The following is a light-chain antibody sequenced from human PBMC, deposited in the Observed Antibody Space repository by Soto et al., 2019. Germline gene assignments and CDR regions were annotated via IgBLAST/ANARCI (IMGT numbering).Light chain of an antibody. Sequence: DIQMTQSPSTLSASVGDRVTITCRASRSIGDWLAWYQQKPGKAPKLLINRASRLESRVPSRFSGSGSGIEVTLTINCLQAEDFAMYYCQQFYTYSYTFGQGTKLEI. J-gene: IGKJ2*01. CDR1: RSIGDW. V-gene: IGKV1-5*01. CDR3: QQFYTYSYT. CDR2: RAS.